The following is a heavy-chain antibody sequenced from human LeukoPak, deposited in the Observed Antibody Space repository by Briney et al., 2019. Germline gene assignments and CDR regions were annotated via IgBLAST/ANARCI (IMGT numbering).Heavy chain of an antibody. CDR2: IYYTGST. J-gene: IGHJ4*02. V-gene: IGHV4-59*08. Sequence: SETPSLTCTVSGGSIVSYYWTWVRQPPGKGLEWIGDIYYTGSTNYSPPLKSRVTISVDTSKNQFSLKLTSVTATDTAVYYCARHYGPWGQGTLVTVSS. CDR1: GGSIVSYY. CDR3: ARHYGP. D-gene: IGHD3-10*01.